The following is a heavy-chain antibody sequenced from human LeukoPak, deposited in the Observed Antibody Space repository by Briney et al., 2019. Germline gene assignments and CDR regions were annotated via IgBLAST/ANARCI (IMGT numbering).Heavy chain of an antibody. V-gene: IGHV1-2*02. Sequence: GASVKVSCKTSGYSFTDYYMHWVRQAPGQGLEWMGWINPNSGGTNYAQKFQGRVTMTRDTSISTAYMELSRLRSDDTAVYYCARGNSSWYRSRNYYFDYWGQGTLVTVSS. D-gene: IGHD6-13*01. CDR2: INPNSGGT. CDR1: GYSFTDYY. J-gene: IGHJ4*02. CDR3: ARGNSSWYRSRNYYFDY.